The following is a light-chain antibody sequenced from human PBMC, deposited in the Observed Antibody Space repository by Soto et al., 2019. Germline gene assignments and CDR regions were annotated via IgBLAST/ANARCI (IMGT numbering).Light chain of an antibody. J-gene: IGKJ1*01. Sequence: QLTQSPSSLSASVGDRVTITCRASQGISSNLAWYQQKPGRAPKLLIFGASTLQTGVPSRFGGGGSGTEFTLTISGLQPDDFATYYCQQYNSYSPWTFGPGTKVDIK. V-gene: IGKV1-9*01. CDR1: QGISSN. CDR2: GAS. CDR3: QQYNSYSPWT.